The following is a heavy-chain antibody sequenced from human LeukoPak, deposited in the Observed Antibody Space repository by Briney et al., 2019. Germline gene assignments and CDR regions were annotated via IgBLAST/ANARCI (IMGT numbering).Heavy chain of an antibody. CDR2: MNPNSGNT. Sequence: ASVKVSCKASGYTFTTYDLNWVRQASGQGLEWMGWMNPNSGNTGYAQKFQGRVTMTRNTSISTAYMELNSLRSEDTAVYYCVRGGSWYYWGQGTLVTVSS. V-gene: IGHV1-8*01. CDR3: VRGGSWYY. J-gene: IGHJ4*02. D-gene: IGHD2-15*01. CDR1: GYTFTTYD.